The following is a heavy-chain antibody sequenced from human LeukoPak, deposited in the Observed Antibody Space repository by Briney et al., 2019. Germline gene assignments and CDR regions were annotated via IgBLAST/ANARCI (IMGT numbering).Heavy chain of an antibody. CDR2: ISGSGGST. CDR1: GFTFSSYA. J-gene: IGHJ5*02. Sequence: PGGFLRLSCAASGFTFSSYAMSWVRQAPGKGLEWVSAISGSGGSTYYADSVKGRFTISRDNSKNTLYLQMSSLRAEDTAVYYCAKDVDYYGSGSSSNWFDPWGQGTLVTVSS. V-gene: IGHV3-23*01. D-gene: IGHD3-10*01. CDR3: AKDVDYYGSGSSSNWFDP.